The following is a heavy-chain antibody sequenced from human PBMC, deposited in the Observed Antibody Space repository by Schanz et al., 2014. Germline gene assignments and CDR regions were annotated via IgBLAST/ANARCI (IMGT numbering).Heavy chain of an antibody. D-gene: IGHD6-13*01. V-gene: IGHV1-18*04. CDR3: ARDNLVSSSWYNYYGMDV. J-gene: IGHJ6*02. CDR2: INPNSGGT. CDR1: GYTFNTHG. Sequence: QVQLVQSGAEVKKPGASVKVSCKASGYTFNTHGISWVRQAPGQGLEWMGWINPNSGGTNYAQKLQGRVTMTTDTSTSTAYMELRSLRSDDTAVYYCARDNLVSSSWYNYYGMDVWGQGTTVTVSS.